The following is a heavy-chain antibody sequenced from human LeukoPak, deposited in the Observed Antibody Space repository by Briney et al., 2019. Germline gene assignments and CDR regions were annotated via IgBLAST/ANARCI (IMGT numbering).Heavy chain of an antibody. J-gene: IGHJ5*02. V-gene: IGHV1-18*04. CDR1: VYTFTGYY. Sequence: GAPLKVSSKASVYTFTGYYMHWVRQAPGQGLEWRGWISAYNGNTNYTQKLQGRVTMTTDTSTSTAYMELRSLRSDDTAVYYCARETLGYCSSTSCRKPFDPWGQGALVTVSP. D-gene: IGHD2-2*01. CDR2: ISAYNGNT. CDR3: ARETLGYCSSTSCRKPFDP.